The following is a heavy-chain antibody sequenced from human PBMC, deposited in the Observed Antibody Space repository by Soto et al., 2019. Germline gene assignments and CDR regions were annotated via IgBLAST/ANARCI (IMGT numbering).Heavy chain of an antibody. CDR1: GGTFSSYT. D-gene: IGHD2-2*03. CDR3: ARDGYCSSTSCYEAHYYYYGMDV. Sequence: SVKVSCKASGGTFSSYTISWVRQAPGQGLEWMGRIIPILGIANYAQKFQGRVTITADKSTSTAYMELSSLRSEDTAVYYCARDGYCSSTSCYEAHYYYYGMDVWGQGTTVTVSS. V-gene: IGHV1-69*04. J-gene: IGHJ6*02. CDR2: IIPILGIA.